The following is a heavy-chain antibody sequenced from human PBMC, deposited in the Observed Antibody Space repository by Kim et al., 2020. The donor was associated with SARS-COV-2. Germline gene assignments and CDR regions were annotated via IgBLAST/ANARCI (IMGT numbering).Heavy chain of an antibody. Sequence: SETLSLTCTVSGGSISSSSYYWGWIRQPPGKGLEWIGSIYYSGSTYYNPSLKSRVTISVDTSKNQFSLKLSSVTAADTAVYYCATRYSSGWYYHWGQGTLVTVSS. CDR3: ATRYSSGWYYH. CDR2: IYYSGST. J-gene: IGHJ5*02. D-gene: IGHD6-19*01. V-gene: IGHV4-39*01. CDR1: GGSISSSSYY.